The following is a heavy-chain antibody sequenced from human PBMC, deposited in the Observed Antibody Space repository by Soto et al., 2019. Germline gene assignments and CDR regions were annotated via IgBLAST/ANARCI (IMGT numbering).Heavy chain of an antibody. CDR3: ARWPAGATASYFDS. D-gene: IGHD1-26*01. CDR1: GYSFTSYW. CDR2: IYPGDSDT. Sequence: WLSLKISCKGFGYSFTSYWSGWMRQIPGKGLEWMGIIYPGDSDTRYSPSFQGQVTISADKSITTAYLQWNSLKASDTAMYYCARWPAGATASYFDSWGQGTLGTVSS. J-gene: IGHJ4*02. V-gene: IGHV5-51*01.